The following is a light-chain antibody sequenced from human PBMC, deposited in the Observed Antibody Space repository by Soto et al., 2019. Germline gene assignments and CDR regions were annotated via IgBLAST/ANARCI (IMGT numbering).Light chain of an antibody. CDR3: QQANSFPFS. V-gene: IGKV1-12*01. J-gene: IGKJ3*01. CDR1: QGISSW. CDR2: AAS. Sequence: DIQMTQSPSSVSASVGDRVTITCRASQGISSWLAWYPQKPGKAPKLLIYAASSLQSGVPSRFSDSGSGTGFTLTISRLPPDDFATYYCQQANSFPFSFGPAAKVDI.